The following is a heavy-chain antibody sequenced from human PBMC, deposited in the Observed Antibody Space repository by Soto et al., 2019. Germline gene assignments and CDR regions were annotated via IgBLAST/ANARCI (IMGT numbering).Heavy chain of an antibody. CDR3: AREGGDSSGWYGGYYFDY. CDR2: ISTNGGST. Sequence: DVQLVESGGGLVQPGGSLRLSCAASGFTFSSYAMHWVRKAPGKGLEYVSTISTNGGSTYYANSVKGRFTISRDNSKNTLYLHMGSLRAEDMAVYYCAREGGDSSGWYGGYYFDYWGQGTLVTVSS. J-gene: IGHJ4*02. CDR1: GFTFSSYA. V-gene: IGHV3-64*01. D-gene: IGHD6-19*01.